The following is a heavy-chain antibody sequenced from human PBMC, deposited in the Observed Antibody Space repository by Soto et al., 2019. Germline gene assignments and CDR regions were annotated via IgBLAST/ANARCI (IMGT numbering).Heavy chain of an antibody. D-gene: IGHD5-18*01. CDR1: GFTFHDYA. Sequence: SLRLSCATSGFTFHDYAMSWVRQAPGKGLEWVSAIAFTGSATYYADSVKGRFTISRDNSKNIVYLQMNSLRVDDTALYYCVKEVETVRLVDFARWGQGTQVTVST. CDR3: VKEVETVRLVDFAR. CDR2: IAFTGSAT. J-gene: IGHJ4*02. V-gene: IGHV3-23*01.